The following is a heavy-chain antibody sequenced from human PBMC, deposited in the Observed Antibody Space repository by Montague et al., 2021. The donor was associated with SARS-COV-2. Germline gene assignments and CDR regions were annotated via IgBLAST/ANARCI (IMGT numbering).Heavy chain of an antibody. D-gene: IGHD3-10*01. CDR1: GGSISSYY. J-gene: IGHJ6*02. Sequence: SETLSLTCTVSGGSISSYYWSWIRQPPGKGLEWIGYIYYSGSTNYNPSLKSRVTISVDTSKNQFSLKLSSVTAADTAVYYCAREGSRKGYYYYGMDVWGQGTTVTVSS. CDR2: IYYSGST. V-gene: IGHV4-59*01. CDR3: AREGSRKGYYYYGMDV.